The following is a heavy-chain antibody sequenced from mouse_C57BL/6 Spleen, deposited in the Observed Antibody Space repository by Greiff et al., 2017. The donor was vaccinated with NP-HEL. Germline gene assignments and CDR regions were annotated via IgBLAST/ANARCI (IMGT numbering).Heavy chain of an antibody. CDR3: ASGSSSYYYAMDY. CDR1: GFTFSSYA. J-gene: IGHJ4*01. CDR2: ISDGGSYT. V-gene: IGHV5-4*03. D-gene: IGHD1-1*01. Sequence: EVKLMESGGGLVKPGGSLKLSCAASGFTFSSYAMSWVRQTPEKRLEWVATISDGGSYTYYPDNVKGRFTISRDNAKNNLYLQMSHLKSEDTAMYYCASGSSSYYYAMDYWGQGTSVTVSS.